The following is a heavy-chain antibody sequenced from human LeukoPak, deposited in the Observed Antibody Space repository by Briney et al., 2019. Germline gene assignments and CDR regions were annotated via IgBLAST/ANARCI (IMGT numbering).Heavy chain of an antibody. CDR3: TRHVHDYGDYVQFDY. D-gene: IGHD4-17*01. J-gene: IGHJ4*02. V-gene: IGHV3-73*01. Sequence: PGGSLRLSCAASGFTFSGSAMHWFRQASGKGLEWIGRIRSKANSYATAYAASVKGRFTISRDDSKNTAYLQMNSLKTEDTAVYYCTRHVHDYGDYVQFDYWGQGTLVTVSS. CDR1: GFTFSGSA. CDR2: IRSKANSYAT.